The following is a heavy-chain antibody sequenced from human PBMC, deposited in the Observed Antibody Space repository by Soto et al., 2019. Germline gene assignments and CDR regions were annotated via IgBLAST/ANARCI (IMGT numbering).Heavy chain of an antibody. Sequence: GGSLRLSCAASGFTFSSYGMHWVRQAPGKGLEWVAVISYDGSNKYYADSVKGRFTISRDNSKNTLYLQMNSLRAEDTAVDYCAKYGGAPRSHSSSDYFDYWGLGTLVTVSS. CDR3: AKYGGAPRSHSSSDYFDY. J-gene: IGHJ4*02. CDR1: GFTFSSYG. CDR2: ISYDGSNK. V-gene: IGHV3-30*18. D-gene: IGHD6-13*01.